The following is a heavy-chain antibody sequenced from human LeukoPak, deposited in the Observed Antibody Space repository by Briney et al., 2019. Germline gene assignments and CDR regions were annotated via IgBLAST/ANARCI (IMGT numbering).Heavy chain of an antibody. CDR1: GFTFSSYA. D-gene: IGHD4-23*01. J-gene: IGHJ4*02. Sequence: PGGSLRLSCASSGFTFSSYAMHWVRKAPGKVLEWVAVISYDGSNKYYADSVKGRFTISRDNSKNTLSLQMNSLRAEDTALYYCTKDLRYYYADNHSEMDEHDYWGQGTLVTVSS. CDR3: TKDLRYYYADNHSEMDEHDY. V-gene: IGHV3-30*04. CDR2: ISYDGSNK.